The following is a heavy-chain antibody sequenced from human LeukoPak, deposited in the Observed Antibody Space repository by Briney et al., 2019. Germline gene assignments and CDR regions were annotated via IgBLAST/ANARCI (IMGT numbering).Heavy chain of an antibody. CDR1: GGSISSGSYY. D-gene: IGHD2-15*01. CDR3: ARVFAASYYYYMDV. Sequence: SETLSLTCTVSGGSISSGSYYWSWIRQPPGKGLEWIGYIYYSGSTYYNPSLKSRVTISVDTSKNQFSLKLSSVTAADTAVYYCARVFAASYYYYMDVWGKGTTVAVSS. CDR2: IYYSGST. V-gene: IGHV4-30-4*08. J-gene: IGHJ6*03.